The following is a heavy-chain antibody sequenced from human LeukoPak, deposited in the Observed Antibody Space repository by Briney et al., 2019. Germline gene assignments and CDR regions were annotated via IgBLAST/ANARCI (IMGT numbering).Heavy chain of an antibody. Sequence: SETLSLTCTVSGGSISSSNYYWAWIRQPPGKGLECIGSIYYSGSTYYNPSLKSRVTISVDTSKNQFSLKVNSMTATDTAVYYCAKWPIDWGQGTLVTVSS. J-gene: IGHJ4*02. CDR1: GGSISSSNYY. D-gene: IGHD2-8*01. V-gene: IGHV4-39*01. CDR3: AKWPID. CDR2: IYYSGST.